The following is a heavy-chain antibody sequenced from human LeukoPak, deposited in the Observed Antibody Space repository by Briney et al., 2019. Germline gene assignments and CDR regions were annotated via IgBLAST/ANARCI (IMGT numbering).Heavy chain of an antibody. CDR3: ARGNYYDSSGYYSFDY. V-gene: IGHV3-11*01. J-gene: IGHJ4*02. Sequence: GGSLRLSCAASGVTFSDYYMSWIRQAPGKGLEWVSYISSSGSTIYYADSVKGRFTISRDNAKNSLYLQMNSLRAEDTAVYYCARGNYYDSSGYYSFDYWGQGTLVTVSS. CDR2: ISSSGSTI. CDR1: GVTFSDYY. D-gene: IGHD3-22*01.